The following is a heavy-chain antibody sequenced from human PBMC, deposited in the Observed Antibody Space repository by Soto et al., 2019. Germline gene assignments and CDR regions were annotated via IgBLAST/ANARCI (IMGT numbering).Heavy chain of an antibody. CDR1: GASISDNY. CDR2: IYDSGNT. CDR3: ARGPTRDADYFDS. D-gene: IGHD2-2*01. Sequence: SETLSLTCTVSGASISDNYWSWTRQPPGKGLEWIGYIYDSGNTNYSPSLQSRITMSVDRSKNQFSLALNSVTAVDSAVYYCARGPTRDADYFDSWGRGTLVTVSS. V-gene: IGHV4-59*01. J-gene: IGHJ4*02.